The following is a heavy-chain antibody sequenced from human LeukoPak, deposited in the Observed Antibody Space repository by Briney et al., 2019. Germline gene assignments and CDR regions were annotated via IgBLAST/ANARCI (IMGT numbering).Heavy chain of an antibody. CDR1: GGPISSSSYY. J-gene: IGHJ4*02. D-gene: IGHD3-22*01. CDR3: ADSSGYYNFDY. V-gene: IGHV4-39*07. Sequence: SETLSLTCTVSGGPISSSSYYWGWIRQPPGKGLEWIGSIYYSGSTYYNPSLKSRVTISVDTSKNQFSLKLSSVTAADTAMYYCADSSGYYNFDYWGQGSLVTVSS. CDR2: IYYSGST.